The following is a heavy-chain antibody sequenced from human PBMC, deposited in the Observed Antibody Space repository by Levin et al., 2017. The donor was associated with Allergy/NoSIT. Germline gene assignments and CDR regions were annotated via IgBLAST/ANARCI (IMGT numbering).Heavy chain of an antibody. CDR1: GFTFSSYG. V-gene: IGHV3-33*01. CDR3: ARGGSSWYTTDYGMDV. D-gene: IGHD6-13*01. CDR2: IWYDGSNK. J-gene: IGHJ6*02. Sequence: GESLKISCAASGFTFSSYGMHWVRQAPGKGLEWVAVIWYDGSNKYYADSVKGRFTISRDNSKNTLYLQMNSLRAEDTAVYYCARGGSSWYTTDYGMDVWGQGTTVTVSS.